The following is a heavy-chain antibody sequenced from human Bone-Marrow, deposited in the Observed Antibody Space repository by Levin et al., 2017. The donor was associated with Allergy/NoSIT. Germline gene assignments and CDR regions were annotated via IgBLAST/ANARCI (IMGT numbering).Heavy chain of an antibody. Sequence: SVKVSCKASGGTFSSYAISWVRQAPGQGLEWMGGIIPIFGTANYAQKFQGRVTITADESTSTAYMELSSLRSEDTAVYYCARSFRRSGSSSVYYYYYMDGWGKGTTVTVSS. CDR1: GGTFSSYA. CDR2: IIPIFGTA. CDR3: ARSFRRSGSSSVYYYYYMDG. V-gene: IGHV1-69*13. D-gene: IGHD6-6*01. J-gene: IGHJ6*03.